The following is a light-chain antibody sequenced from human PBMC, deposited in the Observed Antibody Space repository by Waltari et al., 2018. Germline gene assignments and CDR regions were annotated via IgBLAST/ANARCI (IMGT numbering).Light chain of an antibody. CDR1: KLGDKY. CDR3: QAWDSSTVV. Sequence: SYELTQPPSVSVSPGQTARITCSGDKLGDKYVCWYQQKPGQSPVLVLFQDSKRRPGIPGRFSGSNSGNTATLTISGTQAMDEADYYCQAWDSSTVVFGGGTKLTVL. CDR2: QDS. J-gene: IGLJ2*01. V-gene: IGLV3-1*01.